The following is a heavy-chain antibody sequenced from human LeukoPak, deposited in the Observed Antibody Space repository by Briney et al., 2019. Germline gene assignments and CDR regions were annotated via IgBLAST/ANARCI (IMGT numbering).Heavy chain of an antibody. D-gene: IGHD1-26*01. V-gene: IGHV3-53*01. Sequence: HSGGSLRLSCAASGFTVSSNYMSWVRQAPGKGLEWVSVIYSGGSTYYADSVKGRFTISRDNSKNTLYLQMNSLRAEDTAVYYCARKGIVGVIDYWGQGTLVTVSS. CDR1: GFTVSSNY. CDR2: IYSGGST. J-gene: IGHJ4*02. CDR3: ARKGIVGVIDY.